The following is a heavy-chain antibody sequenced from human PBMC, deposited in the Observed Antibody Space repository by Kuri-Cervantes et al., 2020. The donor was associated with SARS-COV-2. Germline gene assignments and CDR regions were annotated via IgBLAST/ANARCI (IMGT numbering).Heavy chain of an antibody. J-gene: IGHJ4*02. D-gene: IGHD5-24*01. CDR1: GFTFSSYS. Sequence: GGSLRLSCAASGFTFSSYSMNWVRQAPGKGLEWVSYISSSSSTIYYADSVKGRFTISRDNAKNSLYLQMNSLRAEDTAVYYCAKEAVRGDGFFDYWGQGTLVTVSS. V-gene: IGHV3-48*01. CDR2: ISSSSSTI. CDR3: AKEAVRGDGFFDY.